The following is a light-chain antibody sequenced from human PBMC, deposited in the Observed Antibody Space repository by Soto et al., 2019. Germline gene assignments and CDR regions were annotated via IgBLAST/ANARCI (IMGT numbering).Light chain of an antibody. J-gene: IGLJ3*02. V-gene: IGLV2-14*01. CDR1: SSDVGGYNH. CDR3: SSYTGSNIV. Sequence: QSALTQPASVSGSPGQSITISCTGTSSDVGGYNHVSWYQQHPGKAPKFMIYEVSNRPSGVSSRFSGSKSGNTASLTISGLQAEDEADYYCSSYTGSNIVFGGGTKLTVL. CDR2: EVS.